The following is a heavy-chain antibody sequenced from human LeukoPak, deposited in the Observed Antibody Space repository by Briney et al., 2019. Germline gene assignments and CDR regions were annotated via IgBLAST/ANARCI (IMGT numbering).Heavy chain of an antibody. CDR2: IYHSGST. D-gene: IGHD2-15*01. V-gene: IGHV4-38-2*01. Sequence: SETLPLTCAVSGYSISSGYYWGWIRQPPGKGLEWIGSIYHSGSTYYNPSLKSRVTISVDTSKNQFSLKLSSVTAADTAVYYCALRSPYCSGGSCYHDYWGQGTLVTVSS. CDR3: ALRSPYCSGGSCYHDY. J-gene: IGHJ4*02. CDR1: GYSISSGYY.